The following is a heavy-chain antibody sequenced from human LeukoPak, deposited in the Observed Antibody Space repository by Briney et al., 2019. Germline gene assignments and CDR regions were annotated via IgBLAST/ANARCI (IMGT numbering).Heavy chain of an antibody. CDR3: ARDDGVATRQFDY. J-gene: IGHJ4*02. CDR2: ISSSSSYI. D-gene: IGHD5-12*01. CDR1: GFIFSSYA. V-gene: IGHV3-21*01. Sequence: GGSLRLSCAASGFIFSSYAMNWVRQAPGKGLEWVSSISSSSSYIYYADSVKGRFTISRDNAKNSLYLQMNSLRAEDTAVYYCARDDGVATRQFDYWGQGTLVTVSS.